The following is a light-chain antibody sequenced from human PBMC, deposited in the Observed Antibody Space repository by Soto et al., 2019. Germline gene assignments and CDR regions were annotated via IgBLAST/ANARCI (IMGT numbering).Light chain of an antibody. J-gene: IGLJ1*01. CDR1: SSDVGGYTY. CDR3: CSYAGSYTYV. CDR2: DVT. Sequence: QSVLTQPRSVSGSPGQSVTISCTGTSSDVGGYTYVSWYQQHPGKAPKLIIYDVTERPSGVPARFSGSKSGNTASLTISGLQAEDEADYYCCSYAGSYTYVFGTRTKVTVL. V-gene: IGLV2-11*01.